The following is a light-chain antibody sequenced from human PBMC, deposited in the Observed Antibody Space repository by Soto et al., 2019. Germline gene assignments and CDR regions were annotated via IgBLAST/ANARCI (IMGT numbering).Light chain of an antibody. CDR2: DVS. J-gene: IGLJ2*01. Sequence: QSALTQPASVSGSPGQSITISCTGTSSDVSGYNYVSWYQQHPGKAPKVMIYDVSNRPSGVSNRFSGSKSGNTASLTISGLQAEDEADYYCSSYTTSSTLYVVFGGGTKLTVL. CDR3: SSYTTSSTLYVV. CDR1: SSDVSGYNY. V-gene: IGLV2-14*01.